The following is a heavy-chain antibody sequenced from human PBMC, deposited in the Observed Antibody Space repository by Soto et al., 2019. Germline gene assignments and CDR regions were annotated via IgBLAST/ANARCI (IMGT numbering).Heavy chain of an antibody. J-gene: IGHJ4*02. CDR2: IFSGGST. CDR1: EFSVSDNY. Sequence: EVQLVESGGGLVLPGGSLRLACAASEFSVSDNYMNWVRQAPGKGLEWVAVIFSGGSTNYADSVKGRFTISRLKSENTXXXXXXXXXPEDTAVYFCKSRDYWGRGTLVTVSS. D-gene: IGHD3-3*01. V-gene: IGHV3-53*04. CDR3: KSRDY.